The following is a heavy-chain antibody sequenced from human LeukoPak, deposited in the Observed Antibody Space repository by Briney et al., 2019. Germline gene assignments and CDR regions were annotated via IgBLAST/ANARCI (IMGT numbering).Heavy chain of an antibody. CDR3: AKGAGGFSYYNWFDP. V-gene: IGHV3-23*01. CDR1: GFTFSSYA. Sequence: GGSLRLSCAASGFTFSSYAMSWVRQAPGKGLEWISSISTSGDNTYYTDSVKGRFSISRDNSKNTLYLQMNSLRAEDTAVYYCAKGAGGFSYYNWFDPWGQGTLVTVPS. J-gene: IGHJ5*02. CDR2: ISTSGDNT. D-gene: IGHD5-18*01.